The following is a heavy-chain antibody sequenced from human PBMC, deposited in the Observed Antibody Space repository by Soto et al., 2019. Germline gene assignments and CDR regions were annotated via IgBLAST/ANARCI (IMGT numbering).Heavy chain of an antibody. V-gene: IGHV1-69*04. J-gene: IGHJ6*02. CDR1: GGTFSSYT. Sequence: GASVKVSCKASGGTFSSYTISWVRQAPGQGLEWMGRIIPILGIANYAQKFQGRVTITADKSTSTAYMELSSLRSEDTAVYYCARDPHYGSGSYYVANYGMDVWGQGTTVTVSS. CDR3: ARDPHYGSGSYYVANYGMDV. D-gene: IGHD3-10*01. CDR2: IIPILGIA.